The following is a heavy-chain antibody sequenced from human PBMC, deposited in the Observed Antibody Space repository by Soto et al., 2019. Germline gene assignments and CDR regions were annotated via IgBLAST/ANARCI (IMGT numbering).Heavy chain of an antibody. V-gene: IGHV4-39*07. CDR3: ARVGSSSWPKRDY. CDR1: GVSINSSNHY. Sequence: SETLSLTCTVSGVSINSSNHYWGWIRQPPGKGLEWIGNLFYIGSTNYNPSLKSRVTISVDTSKNQFSLKLSSVTAADTAVYYCARVGSSSWPKRDYWGQGTLVTVSS. D-gene: IGHD6-13*01. CDR2: LFYIGST. J-gene: IGHJ4*02.